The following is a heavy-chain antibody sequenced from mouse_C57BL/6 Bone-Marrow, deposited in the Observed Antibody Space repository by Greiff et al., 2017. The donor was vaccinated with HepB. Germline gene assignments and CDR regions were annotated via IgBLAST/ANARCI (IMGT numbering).Heavy chain of an antibody. CDR3: ARDYYGYYYAMDY. D-gene: IGHD1-1*01. CDR2: ISYDGSN. Sequence: EVQLVESGPGLVKPSQSLSLTCSVTGYSITSGYYWNWIRQFPGNKLEWMGYISYDGSNNYNPSLKNRISITRDTSKNQFFLKLNSVTTEDTATYYCARDYYGYYYAMDYWGQGTSGTVSS. CDR1: GYSITSGYY. V-gene: IGHV3-6*01. J-gene: IGHJ4*01.